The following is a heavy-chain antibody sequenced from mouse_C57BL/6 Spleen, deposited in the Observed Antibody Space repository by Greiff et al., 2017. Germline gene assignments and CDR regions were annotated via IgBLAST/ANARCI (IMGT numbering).Heavy chain of an antibody. J-gene: IGHJ4*01. D-gene: IGHD6-1*01. CDR1: GYTLTSHW. CDR3: AIVCEDYYALDY. CDR2: IHPSDSDT. V-gene: IGHV1-74*01. Sequence: QVQPPQPGAELVKPGASVKVSCKASGYTLTSHWMHWVKPRPGQGLEWIGRIHPSDSDTNYNQKFKGKATLTVDKSSSTAYMQLSSLTSEDSAVYYCAIVCEDYYALDYWGQGTSVTVSS.